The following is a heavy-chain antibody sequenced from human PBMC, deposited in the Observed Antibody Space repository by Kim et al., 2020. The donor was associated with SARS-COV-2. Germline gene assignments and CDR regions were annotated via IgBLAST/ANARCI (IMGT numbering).Heavy chain of an antibody. CDR2: IKSKTDGGTT. V-gene: IGHV3-15*01. CDR3: TTDRGYYYDSSGFDY. CDR1: GFTFSNAW. Sequence: GGSLRLSCAASGFTFSNAWMSWVRQAPGKGLEWVGRIKSKTDGGTTDYAAPVKGRFTISRDDSKNTLYLQMNSLKTEDTAVYYCTTDRGYYYDSSGFDYWGQGTLVTVSS. J-gene: IGHJ4*02. D-gene: IGHD3-22*01.